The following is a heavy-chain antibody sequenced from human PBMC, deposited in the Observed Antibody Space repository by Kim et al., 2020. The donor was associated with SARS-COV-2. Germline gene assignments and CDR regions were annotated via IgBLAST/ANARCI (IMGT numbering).Heavy chain of an antibody. CDR1: GFTFNSYA. D-gene: IGHD3-10*01. V-gene: IGHV3-23*01. Sequence: GGSLRLSCGASGFTFNSYAMSWVRQAPGKGLEWVSVIRDSGGSTKDADSGKGRFTISRDNSKNPRYLQMDSMRAEETADYYCAKVTSGRSGRFDYFQHWGQGTMVTVS. CDR2: IRDSGGST. CDR3: AKVTSGRSGRFDYFQH. J-gene: IGHJ1*01.